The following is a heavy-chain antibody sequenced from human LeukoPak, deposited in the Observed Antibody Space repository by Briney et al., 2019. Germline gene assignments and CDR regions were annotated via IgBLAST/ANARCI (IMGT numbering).Heavy chain of an antibody. J-gene: IGHJ5*02. CDR2: ISGSGGST. V-gene: IGHV3-23*01. D-gene: IGHD3-10*01. Sequence: GGSLRLSCAASGFTFSSYAMSWVRQAPGKGLEWVSAISGSGGSTYYADSVKGRFTISRDNSKNTLYLQMNSLRAEDTAVYYCAKDRGYYGSGSGEFDPWGQGTLVTVSS. CDR1: GFTFSSYA. CDR3: AKDRGYYGSGSGEFDP.